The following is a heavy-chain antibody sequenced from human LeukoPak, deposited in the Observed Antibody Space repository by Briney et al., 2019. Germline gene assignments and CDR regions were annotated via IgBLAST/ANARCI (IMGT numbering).Heavy chain of an antibody. J-gene: IGHJ6*02. D-gene: IGHD1-1*01. V-gene: IGHV4-39*02. CDR1: GGSISSSSYY. CDR3: ARVRTGGDYYYAMDV. Sequence: SETLSLTCSVSGGSISSSSYYWGWIRQPPGKGLEWIANIYYSGSTYYSPSLKSRVIISVDTSKNQFSLKLTSVTAADTSVYYCARVRTGGDYYYAMDVWGQGTTVTVSS. CDR2: IYYSGST.